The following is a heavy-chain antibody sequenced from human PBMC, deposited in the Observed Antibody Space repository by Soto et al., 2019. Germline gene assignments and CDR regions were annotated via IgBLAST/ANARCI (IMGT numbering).Heavy chain of an antibody. CDR2: IYSSGST. V-gene: IGHV4-31*03. Sequence: SETLSLTCTVSGGSISSGGYYWSWIRQHPGKGLEWIGYIYSSGSTYYNPSLKSRVTISVDTSKNQFSLKLSSVTAADTDVYYCARGGYYYDSSGYYPSPRDWFDPWGQGTLVTVSS. D-gene: IGHD3-22*01. J-gene: IGHJ5*02. CDR1: GGSISSGGYY. CDR3: ARGGYYYDSSGYYPSPRDWFDP.